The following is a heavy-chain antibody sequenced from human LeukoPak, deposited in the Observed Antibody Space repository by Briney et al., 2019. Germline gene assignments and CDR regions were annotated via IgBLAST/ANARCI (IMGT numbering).Heavy chain of an antibody. CDR1: GGSFSGYY. Sequence: SETLSLTCAVYGGSFSGYYWSWIRQPPGKGLEWIGEINHSGSTNYNPSLKSRVTISVDTSKNQFSLKLSSVTAADTAVYYCARALPGGQGPNDYWGQGTLVTVSS. CDR2: INHSGST. CDR3: ARALPGGQGPNDY. J-gene: IGHJ4*02. V-gene: IGHV4-34*01. D-gene: IGHD2-15*01.